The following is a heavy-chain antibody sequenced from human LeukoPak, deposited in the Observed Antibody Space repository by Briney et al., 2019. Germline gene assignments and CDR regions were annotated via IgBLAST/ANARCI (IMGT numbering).Heavy chain of an antibody. CDR1: GFTFSSYW. CDR3: ARAATREGYFDWFPYYFDY. Sequence: GGSLRLSCAASGFTFSSYWMSWVRQAPGKGLEWVANIKQDGSEKYYVDSVKGRFTISRDNAKNSLYLQMNSLRAEDTAVYYCARAATREGYFDWFPYYFDYWGQGTLVTVSS. CDR2: IKQDGSEK. V-gene: IGHV3-7*01. J-gene: IGHJ4*02. D-gene: IGHD3-9*01.